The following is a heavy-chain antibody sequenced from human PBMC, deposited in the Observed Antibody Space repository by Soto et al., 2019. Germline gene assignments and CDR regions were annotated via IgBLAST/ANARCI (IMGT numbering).Heavy chain of an antibody. J-gene: IGHJ6*02. CDR3: ARHGVDYGDYASYYYYGMDV. CDR1: GGSISSSTYY. V-gene: IGHV4-39*01. D-gene: IGHD4-17*01. Sequence: QLQLQESGPGLVKPSETLSLTCTVSGGSISSSTYYWGWIRQPPGKGLEWIGMIYYSGSAYYNPSLKRRGTISIDTSKNQFSLRLSSVTAADTAVYYCARHGVDYGDYASYYYYGMDVWGRGTTVTVSS. CDR2: IYYSGSA.